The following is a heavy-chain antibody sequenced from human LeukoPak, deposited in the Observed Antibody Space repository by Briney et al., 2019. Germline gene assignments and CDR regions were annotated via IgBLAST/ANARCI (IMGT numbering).Heavy chain of an antibody. CDR2: ISNDGSRK. CDR1: GFTFSRHG. CDR3: ARDRAWNYFDY. D-gene: IGHD3-3*01. V-gene: IGHV3-30*03. Sequence: GGSLRLSCAPSGFTFSRHGMHWVRQAPGKGLEWVAIISNDGSRKYYVHSVEGRFTISRDNSKNTPYLQMDSLRAEDTAVYYCARDRAWNYFDYWGQGTLVTVSS. J-gene: IGHJ4*02.